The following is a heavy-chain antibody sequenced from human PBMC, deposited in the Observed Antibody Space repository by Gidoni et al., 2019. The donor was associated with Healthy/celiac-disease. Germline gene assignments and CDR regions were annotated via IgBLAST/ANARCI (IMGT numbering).Heavy chain of an antibody. CDR2: ISSSSSYR. CDR3: ARRDGYYNAFDI. CDR1: GFPFSSYS. J-gene: IGHJ3*02. V-gene: IGHV3-21*01. D-gene: IGHD1-26*01. Sequence: EVQLVESGGGLVKPGGSLRLSCAASGFPFSSYSMNWVRQAPGKGLEWVSSISSSSSYRYYADSVKGRFTISRDNAKNSLYLQMNSLRAEDSAVYYCARRDGYYNAFDIWGQGTMVTVSS.